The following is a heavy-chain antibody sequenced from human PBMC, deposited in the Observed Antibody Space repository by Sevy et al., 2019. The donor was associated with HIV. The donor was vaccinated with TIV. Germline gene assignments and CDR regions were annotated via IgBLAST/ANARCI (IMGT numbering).Heavy chain of an antibody. V-gene: IGHV4-59*01. CDR3: ARGSQYYYYAMDV. CDR1: GDSISSSY. Sequence: SETLSLTCTVSGDSISSSYWSWIRQPPGKGLEWIGYIYYSGITNYNPSLKSRVTISRDMSKNQFSLKLSFVTAADTAVYYCARGSQYYYYAMDVWGQGTTVTVSS. CDR2: IYYSGIT. J-gene: IGHJ6*02.